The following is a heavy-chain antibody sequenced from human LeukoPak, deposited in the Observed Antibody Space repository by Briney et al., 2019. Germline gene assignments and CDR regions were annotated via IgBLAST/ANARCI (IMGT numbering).Heavy chain of an antibody. Sequence: GGSLRLSCAASGFTFSDYYMSWIRQAPGKGLGWVSYISSSSSYTNYADSVKGRFTISRDNAKNSLYLQMNSLRAEDTAVYYCARQSEAARAYFDYWGQGTLVTVSS. CDR2: ISSSSSYT. J-gene: IGHJ4*02. V-gene: IGHV3-11*06. CDR1: GFTFSDYY. CDR3: ARQSEAARAYFDY. D-gene: IGHD6-6*01.